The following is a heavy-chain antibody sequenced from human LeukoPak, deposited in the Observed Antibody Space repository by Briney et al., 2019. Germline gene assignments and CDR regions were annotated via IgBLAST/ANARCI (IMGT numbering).Heavy chain of an antibody. Sequence: GESLKISCKASGYTFTGYWIGWVRQMPGKGLEWMAIIYPGDSHTRYSPSFQGQVTISADKSISTAYLQWSSLKASDTAMYYCARLWDSPNWLDPWGQGTLVTVFS. J-gene: IGHJ5*02. D-gene: IGHD1-26*01. CDR1: GYTFTGYW. V-gene: IGHV5-51*01. CDR2: IYPGDSHT. CDR3: ARLWDSPNWLDP.